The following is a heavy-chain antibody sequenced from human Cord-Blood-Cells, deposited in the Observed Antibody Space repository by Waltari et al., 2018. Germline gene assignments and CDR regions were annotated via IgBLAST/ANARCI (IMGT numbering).Heavy chain of an antibody. CDR1: GVAFSSSA. CDR3: ARGRPAAGIIYFDY. Sequence: QVQLVQSGAAVKKPGSSVKVSCKVSGVAFSSSAISWGRQSPGQGLEWMGGISPIFGTANYAQKFQGRVTITADESTSTAYMELSSLRSEDTAVYYCARGRPAAGIIYFDYWGQGTLVTVSS. CDR2: ISPIFGTA. J-gene: IGHJ4*02. V-gene: IGHV1-69*01. D-gene: IGHD6-13*01.